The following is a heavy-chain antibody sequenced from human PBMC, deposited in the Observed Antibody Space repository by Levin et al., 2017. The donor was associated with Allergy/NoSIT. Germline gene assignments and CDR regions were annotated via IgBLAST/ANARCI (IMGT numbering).Heavy chain of an antibody. Sequence: GASVKVSCKVSGYTLTELSMHWVRQAPGKGLEWMGGFDPEDGETIYAQKFQGRVTMTEDTSTDTAYMELSSLRSEDTAVYYCATAGVWCSSTSCYYYFDYWGQGTLVTVSS. CDR2: FDPEDGET. CDR1: GYTLTELS. D-gene: IGHD2-2*01. J-gene: IGHJ4*02. V-gene: IGHV1-24*01. CDR3: ATAGVWCSSTSCYYYFDY.